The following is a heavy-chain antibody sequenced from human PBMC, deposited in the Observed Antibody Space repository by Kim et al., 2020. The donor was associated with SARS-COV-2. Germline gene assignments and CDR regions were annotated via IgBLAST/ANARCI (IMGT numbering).Heavy chain of an antibody. J-gene: IGHJ6*02. D-gene: IGHD3-22*01. CDR1: GFTFSSYA. CDR3: ARTGPTITMIVVVTHYYGMDV. CDR2: ISYDGSNK. Sequence: GGSLRLSCAASGFTFSSYAMHWVRQAPGKGLEWVAVISYDGSNKYYADSVKGRFTISRDNSKNTLYLQMNSLRAEDTAVYYCARTGPTITMIVVVTHYYGMDVWGQGTTVTVSS. V-gene: IGHV3-30*04.